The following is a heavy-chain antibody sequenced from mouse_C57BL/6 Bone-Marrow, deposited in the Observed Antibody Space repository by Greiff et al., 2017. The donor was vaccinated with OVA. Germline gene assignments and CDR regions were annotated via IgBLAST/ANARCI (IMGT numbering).Heavy chain of an antibody. CDR1: GFNIKDDY. CDR2: IDPENGDT. J-gene: IGHJ3*01. CDR3: TKGEAWFAY. V-gene: IGHV14-4*01. Sequence: VQLQQSGAELVRPGASVKLSCTASGFNIKDDYMHWVKQRPEQGLEWIGWIDPENGDTEYASKFQGKATITADTSSNTAYLQLRCLTSEDTAVYYCTKGEAWFAYWGQGTLVTVSA. D-gene: IGHD2-13*01.